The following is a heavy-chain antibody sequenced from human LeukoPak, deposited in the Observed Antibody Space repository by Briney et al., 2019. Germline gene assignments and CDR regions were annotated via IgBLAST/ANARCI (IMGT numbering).Heavy chain of an antibody. CDR3: ASPREGSGSGSWYYFDY. D-gene: IGHD3-10*01. V-gene: IGHV4-34*01. CDR1: GGSFSGYY. CDR2: IYYSGST. J-gene: IGHJ4*02. Sequence: SETLSLTCAVYGGSFSGYYWGWIRQPPGKGLEWIGSIYYSGSTYYNPSLKSRVTISVDTSKNQFSLKLSSVTAADTAVYYCASPREGSGSGSWYYFDYWGQGTLVTVSS.